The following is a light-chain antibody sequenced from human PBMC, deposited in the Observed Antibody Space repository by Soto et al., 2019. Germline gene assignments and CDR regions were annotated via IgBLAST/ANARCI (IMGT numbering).Light chain of an antibody. CDR3: QSYDSSLSAYV. V-gene: IGLV1-40*01. Sequence: QSALAQPPSVTGAPGQKITISCTGSSSNIGAGYGLHWSQQLPGTAPKHLLCGNSNRPSGVPDRFSGSKSGTSATLVSTGLQAEDEADYYCQSYDSSLSAYVFGTGTKVTVL. CDR2: GNS. J-gene: IGLJ1*01. CDR1: SSNIGAGYG.